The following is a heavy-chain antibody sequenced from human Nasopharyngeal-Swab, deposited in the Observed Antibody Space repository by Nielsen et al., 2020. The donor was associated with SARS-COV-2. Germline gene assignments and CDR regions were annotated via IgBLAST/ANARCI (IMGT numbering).Heavy chain of an antibody. CDR3: ARAGYSSGWFSGRWYFDL. CDR2: IGTAGDT. Sequence: GESLKISCAASGFTFSSYDMHWVRQATGKGPEWVSAIGTAGDTYYPGSVKGRFTISRENAKNSLYLQMSSLRAGDTAVYYCARAGYSSGWFSGRWYFDLWGRGTLVTVSS. D-gene: IGHD6-19*01. J-gene: IGHJ2*01. CDR1: GFTFSSYD. V-gene: IGHV3-13*01.